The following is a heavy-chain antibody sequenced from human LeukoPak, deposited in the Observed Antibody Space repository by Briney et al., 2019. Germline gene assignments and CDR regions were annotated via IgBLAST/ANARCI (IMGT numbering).Heavy chain of an antibody. CDR3: ARFIGGDFDY. CDR2: IYYSGST. V-gene: IGHV4-39*01. Sequence: PSETLSLTCTVSGGSISSSSYYWGWIRQPPGKGLEWIGSIYYSGSTYYNPSLKSRVTISVDTSKNQFSLKLSSVTAADTAVYYCARFIGGDFDYWGQGTLVTVSS. J-gene: IGHJ4*02. CDR1: GGSISSSSYY. D-gene: IGHD2-21*01.